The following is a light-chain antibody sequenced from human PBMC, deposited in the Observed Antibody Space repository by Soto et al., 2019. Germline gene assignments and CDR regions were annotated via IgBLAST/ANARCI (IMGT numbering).Light chain of an antibody. V-gene: IGLV2-14*01. CDR1: SSDVGGYNY. CDR3: SSYTRSDTRV. Sequence: QSALTQPASVSGSPGQSITISCTGTSSDVGGYNYVSWFQQHPGKAPKLMIYEVSNRPSGVSNRFSGSKSGNTASLTISGLQPEDEAHYYCSSYTRSDTRVFGVGTKVTVL. J-gene: IGLJ2*01. CDR2: EVS.